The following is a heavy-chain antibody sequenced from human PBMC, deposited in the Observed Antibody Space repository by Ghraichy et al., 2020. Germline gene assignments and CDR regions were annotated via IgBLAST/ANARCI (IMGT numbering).Heavy chain of an antibody. CDR3: ARGLKAEYYYYYMDV. CDR1: GGSFSGYY. CDR2: INHSGST. V-gene: IGHV4-34*01. Sequence: SETLSLTCAVYGGSFSGYYWSWIRQPPGKGLEWIGEINHSGSTNYNPSLKSRVTISVDTSKNQFSLKLSSVTAADTAVYYCARGLKAEYYYYYMDVWGKGTTVTVSS. J-gene: IGHJ6*03.